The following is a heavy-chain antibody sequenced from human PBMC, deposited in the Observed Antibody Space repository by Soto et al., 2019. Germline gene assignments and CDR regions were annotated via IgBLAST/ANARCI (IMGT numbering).Heavy chain of an antibody. D-gene: IGHD3-10*01. V-gene: IGHV4-39*01. J-gene: IGHJ4*02. CDR3: ARHWITMVRGVCHFDY. Sequence: SETLSLTCTVSGGSFSSSSYYWGWIRQPPGKGLEWIGSIYYSGSTYYNPSLKSRVTMSVDPSKNQFSLKPIFVTAADSVLFYCARHWITMVRGVCHFDYWGQGTLVTVSS. CDR2: IYYSGST. CDR1: GGSFSSSSYY.